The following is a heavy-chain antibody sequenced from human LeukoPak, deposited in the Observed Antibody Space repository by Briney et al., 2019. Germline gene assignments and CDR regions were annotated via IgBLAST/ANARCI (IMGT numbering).Heavy chain of an antibody. CDR1: GXSFSGYY. CDR2: INHSGST. Sequence: PSETLSLTCAVYGXSFSGYYWSWIRQPPGKGLEWIGEINHSGSTNYNPSLKSRVTISVDTSKNQFSLKLSSVTAADTAVYYCARGDGVVVVAATRAKKTLPFDYWGQGTLVTVSS. CDR3: ARGDGVVVVAATRAKKTLPFDY. V-gene: IGHV4-34*01. D-gene: IGHD2-15*01. J-gene: IGHJ4*02.